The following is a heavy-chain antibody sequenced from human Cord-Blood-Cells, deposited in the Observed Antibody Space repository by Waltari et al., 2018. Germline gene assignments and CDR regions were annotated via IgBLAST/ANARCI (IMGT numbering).Heavy chain of an antibody. CDR2: INHSGST. V-gene: IGHV4-34*01. CDR3: ASQGRSAAAGTEYFQH. Sequence: QVQLQQWGAGLLKPSETLSLTCAVYGGSFSGSSWSWLRQPPGKGLEWIGEINHSGSTNYNPSLKSRVTISVDTSKNQFSLKLSSVTAADTAVYYCASQGRSAAAGTEYFQHWGQGTLVTVSS. D-gene: IGHD6-13*01. CDR1: GGSFSGSS. J-gene: IGHJ1*01.